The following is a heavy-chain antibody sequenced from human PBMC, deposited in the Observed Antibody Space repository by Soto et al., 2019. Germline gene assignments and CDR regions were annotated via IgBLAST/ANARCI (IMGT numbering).Heavy chain of an antibody. Sequence: QLQLQESGPGLVKPSQTLSLTCTVSGGSISSGGYYWSWIRQHPGKGLEWIGYIYYSGSTYYNPSLKSRVTISLDTSKNQFSLKLSSVTAADTAVSYCARVEGLAAAGTFQYYFDYWGQGTLVTVSS. V-gene: IGHV4-31*03. D-gene: IGHD6-13*01. CDR2: IYYSGST. J-gene: IGHJ4*02. CDR1: GGSISSGGYY. CDR3: ARVEGLAAAGTFQYYFDY.